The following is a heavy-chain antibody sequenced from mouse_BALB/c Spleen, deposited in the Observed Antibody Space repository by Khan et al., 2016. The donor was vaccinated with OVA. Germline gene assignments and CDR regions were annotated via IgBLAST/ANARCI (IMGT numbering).Heavy chain of an antibody. V-gene: IGHV1S137*01. J-gene: IGHJ3*01. Sequence: VELVESGAELVRPGVSVKISCKGSGYTFTDFTLHWVKQSHAMSLEWIGVISTYYGDATYNQRFKDKATMTVDKSSSTAYMELARLTSEDSAIYDGKRGGGGNRFAYWGQGTLVTVSA. CDR2: ISTYYGDA. CDR3: KRGGGGNRFAY. CDR1: GYTFTDFT.